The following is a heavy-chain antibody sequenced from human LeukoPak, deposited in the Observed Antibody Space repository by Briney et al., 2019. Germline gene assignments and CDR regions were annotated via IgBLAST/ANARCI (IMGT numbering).Heavy chain of an antibody. CDR1: GGSISSYY. J-gene: IGHJ4*02. CDR2: IYYSGST. D-gene: IGHD3-22*01. V-gene: IGHV4-59*01. Sequence: PSETLSLTCTVSGGSISSYYWSWIRQPPGKGLEWIGYIYYSGSTNYNPSLKSRVTISVDTSKNQFSLKLSSVTAADTAVYYCARGDDSSGYYIDYWGQGTLVTVSS. CDR3: ARGDDSSGYYIDY.